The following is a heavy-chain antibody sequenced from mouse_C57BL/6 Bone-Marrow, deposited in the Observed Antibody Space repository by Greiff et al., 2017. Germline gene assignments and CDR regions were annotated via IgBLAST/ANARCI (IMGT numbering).Heavy chain of an antibody. D-gene: IGHD1-1*01. CDR1: GFTFSSYG. Sequence: DVMLVEPGGDLVKPGGSLKLSCAASGFTFSSYGMSWVRQTPDQRLEWVATISTGGSYTYYPDSVKGRFTISRDNAKNTLYLQMSSLTSEDTAMYYGAKRPLYDSIGGFDYWGQGTTLTVSS. V-gene: IGHV5-6*02. CDR2: ISTGGSYT. J-gene: IGHJ2*01. CDR3: AKRPLYDSIGGFDY.